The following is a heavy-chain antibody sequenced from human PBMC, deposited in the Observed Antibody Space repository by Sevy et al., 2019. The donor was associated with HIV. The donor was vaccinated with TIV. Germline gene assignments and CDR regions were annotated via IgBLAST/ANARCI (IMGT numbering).Heavy chain of an antibody. J-gene: IGHJ2*01. CDR1: GFTFSNSW. CDR2: INPGGTEE. CDR3: AKVSAKLVGTFDL. Sequence: GGSLRLSCVASGFTFSNSWMNWVRQAPGKGLEWVANINPGGTEEFYVDSVKGRFIISRDNAKNSLFLQMNSLRAEDTAVYYCAKVSAKLVGTFDLWGRGTLVTVSS. V-gene: IGHV3-7*01. D-gene: IGHD5-18*01.